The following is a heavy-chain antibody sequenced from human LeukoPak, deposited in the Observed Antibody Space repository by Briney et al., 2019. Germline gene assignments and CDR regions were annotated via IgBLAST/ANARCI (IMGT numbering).Heavy chain of an antibody. CDR3: AKDLVSSSFNWFDP. D-gene: IGHD6-13*01. CDR2: ISGSGGST. V-gene: IGHV3-23*01. Sequence: GGSLRLSCAASGFTFSNYAMSWVRQAPGKGLEWVSAISGSGGSTYYADSVKGRFTISRDNSKNTLYLQMNSLRAEDTAVYYCAKDLVSSSFNWFDPWGQGTLVTVS. J-gene: IGHJ5*02. CDR1: GFTFSNYA.